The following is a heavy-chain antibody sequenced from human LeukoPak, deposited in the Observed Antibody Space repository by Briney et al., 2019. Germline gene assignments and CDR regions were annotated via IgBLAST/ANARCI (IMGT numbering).Heavy chain of an antibody. D-gene: IGHD1-14*01. V-gene: IGHV4-38-2*02. J-gene: IGHJ5*02. Sequence: PSETLSLTCTVSGYSISSGCYWGWIRQPPGKGLEWIGSISHSGSTYYKPSLKSRVTISVDTSKNQFSLKLRSVTAADTAVYYCARVTSRLGWFDPWGQGTLVTVSS. CDR3: ARVTSRLGWFDP. CDR2: ISHSGST. CDR1: GYSISSGCY.